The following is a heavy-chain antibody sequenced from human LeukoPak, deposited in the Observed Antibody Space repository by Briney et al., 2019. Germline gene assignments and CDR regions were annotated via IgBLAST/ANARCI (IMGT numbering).Heavy chain of an antibody. D-gene: IGHD3-16*01. CDR2: INAGNGNT. CDR3: ARSVRQLKNRSRGGCGY. CDR1: GYTFTSYA. V-gene: IGHV1-3*01. J-gene: IGHJ4*02. Sequence: ASVKVSCKASGYTFTSYAMHWVRQAPGQRLEWMGWINAGNGNTKYSQKFQGRVTVTRDTSASTAYMELSSLRSEDTAVYYCARSVRQLKNRSRGGCGYWGQGTLVTVSS.